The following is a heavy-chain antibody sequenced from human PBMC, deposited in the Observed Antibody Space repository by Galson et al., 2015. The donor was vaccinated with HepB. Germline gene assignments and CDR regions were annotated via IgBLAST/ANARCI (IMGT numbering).Heavy chain of an antibody. D-gene: IGHD1-26*01. Sequence: SLRLSCAASGFTFNTHVMSWVRQAPGKGLEWVSAISGSGDYTDDADSVKGRFTISRDNSKNTLYLQMNSLGAEDTAVYYCARRNSGSRHFDYWCQGTLVSVSS. J-gene: IGHJ4*02. V-gene: IGHV3-23*01. CDR2: ISGSGDYT. CDR1: GFTFNTHV. CDR3: ARRNSGSRHFDY.